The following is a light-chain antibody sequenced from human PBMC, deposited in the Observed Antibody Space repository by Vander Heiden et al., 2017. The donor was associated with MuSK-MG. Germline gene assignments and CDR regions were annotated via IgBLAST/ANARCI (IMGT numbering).Light chain of an antibody. CDR3: LRRSNWGQT. J-gene: IGKJ2*01. CDR1: QSISSS. CDR2: DAS. V-gene: IGKV3-11*01. Sequence: EIVLTQSPATLSLSPGERATLSCRASQSISSSLAWYQQKPFQAPRLLIYDASNRATAIPARFTGSGSRTDFTLSISSLEPEDFAVYHCLRRSNWGQTFGHGSK.